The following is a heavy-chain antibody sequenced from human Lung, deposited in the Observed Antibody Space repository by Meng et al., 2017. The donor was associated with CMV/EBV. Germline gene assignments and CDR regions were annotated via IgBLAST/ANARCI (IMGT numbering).Heavy chain of an antibody. D-gene: IGHD2-15*01. CDR1: RASISTYY. Sequence: SETLSLTCTVSRASISTYYWSWIRQPPGKGLEWIGYFYYGGSTNYNPSLKSRVTILVDASKNQFSLKLSSVTAADTAIYYCARSGPCKGGICYSGKFDSWGQGTLVTVSS. J-gene: IGHJ5*01. V-gene: IGHV4-59*01. CDR2: FYYGGST. CDR3: ARSGPCKGGICYSGKFDS.